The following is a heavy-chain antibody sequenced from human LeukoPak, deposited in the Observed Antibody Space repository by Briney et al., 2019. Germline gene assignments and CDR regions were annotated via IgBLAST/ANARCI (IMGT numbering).Heavy chain of an antibody. Sequence: PGGSLRLSCAASGFTFSSYAMSWVRQAPGKGLEWVSAISGSGGSTYYADSVKGRFTISRDNSKNSLYLQMNSLRTEDTALYYCAKDSFRGPVAPDYFDYWGQGTLVTVSS. CDR3: AKDSFRGPVAPDYFDY. V-gene: IGHV3-23*01. CDR2: ISGSGGST. J-gene: IGHJ4*02. CDR1: GFTFSSYA. D-gene: IGHD6-19*01.